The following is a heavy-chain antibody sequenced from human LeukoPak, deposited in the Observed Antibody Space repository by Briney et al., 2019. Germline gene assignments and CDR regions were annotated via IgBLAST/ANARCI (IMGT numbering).Heavy chain of an antibody. CDR2: ISSSSSYI. Sequence: GGSLRLSCAASGFTFSSYSMNWVRQAPGKGLEWVSSISSSSSYIYYADSVKGRFTISRDNAKNSLYLQMNSLRAEDTAVYYCARENPAYCGGDCSFFDYWGQGTLVTVSS. V-gene: IGHV3-21*01. CDR3: ARENPAYCGGDCSFFDY. CDR1: GFTFSSYS. J-gene: IGHJ4*02. D-gene: IGHD2-21*02.